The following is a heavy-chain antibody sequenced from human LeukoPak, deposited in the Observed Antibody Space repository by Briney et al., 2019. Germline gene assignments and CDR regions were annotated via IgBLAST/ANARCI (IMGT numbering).Heavy chain of an antibody. Sequence: GGSLRLSCTVSGFTVSSNSMSWVRQAPGKGLEWVANIKQDGSEKYYVDSVKGRLTISRDNAKNSLYLQMNSLRAEDTAVYYCASDYYDSSGNFFDAFDIWGQGTMVTVPS. CDR3: ASDYYDSSGNFFDAFDI. D-gene: IGHD3-22*01. CDR1: GFTVSSNS. CDR2: IKQDGSEK. V-gene: IGHV3-7*01. J-gene: IGHJ3*02.